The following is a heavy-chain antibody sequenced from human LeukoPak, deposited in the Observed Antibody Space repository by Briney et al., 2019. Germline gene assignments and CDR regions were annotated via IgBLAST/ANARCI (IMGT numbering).Heavy chain of an antibody. CDR3: ARGEIVPAAILSWFDP. D-gene: IGHD2-2*02. CDR2: INPNSGGT. Sequence: ASVKVSCKASGYTFTGYYMHWVRQAPGQGLEWMGWINPNSGGTNYAQKFQGRVTMTRDTSISTAYMELSRLRSDDTAVYYCARGEIVPAAILSWFDPWGQGTLVTVSS. CDR1: GYTFTGYY. V-gene: IGHV1-2*02. J-gene: IGHJ5*02.